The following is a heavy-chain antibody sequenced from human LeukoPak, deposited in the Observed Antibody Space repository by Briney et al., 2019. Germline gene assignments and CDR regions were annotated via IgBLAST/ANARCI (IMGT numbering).Heavy chain of an antibody. CDR2: ISSSGGTI. Sequence: PGGSLRLSCAASAFSFSNYNMNWVRQAPGKGLEWVSYISSSGGTIHYSDSVKGRFTISRDNAKNSLYLQMNSLRAEDTAVYYCVREVRREGDQFDYWGQGTLVTVSS. CDR1: AFSFSNYN. V-gene: IGHV3-48*04. CDR3: VREVRREGDQFDY. D-gene: IGHD2-21*01. J-gene: IGHJ4*02.